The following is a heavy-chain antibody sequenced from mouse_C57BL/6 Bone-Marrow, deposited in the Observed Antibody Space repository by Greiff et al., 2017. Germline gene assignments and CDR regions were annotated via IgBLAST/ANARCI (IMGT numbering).Heavy chain of an antibody. CDR1: GYTFTSSW. J-gene: IGHJ4*01. Sequence: QVQLQQPVAELVMPGASVKLSCKASGYTFTSSWMHWVQQRPGQGLEWIGEIDPSDSYPTYNQKFKGKSTLPVDKSSSTAYMQLRSLTYEDSAVYYCARGIYYGKGYYAMDYWGQGTSVTVSS. D-gene: IGHD2-1*01. CDR2: IDPSDSYP. CDR3: ARGIYYGKGYYAMDY. V-gene: IGHV1-69*01.